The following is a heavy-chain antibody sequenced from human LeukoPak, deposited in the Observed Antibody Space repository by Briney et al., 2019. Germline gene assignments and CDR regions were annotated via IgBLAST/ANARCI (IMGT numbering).Heavy chain of an antibody. CDR1: GFTFSSYA. CDR2: ISGSGGST. V-gene: IGHV3-23*01. J-gene: IGHJ4*02. CDR3: AKDRGSGSFSD. D-gene: IGHD3-10*01. Sequence: GGSLRLSCAASGFTFSSYAMSWVRQAPGKGLEWVSAISGSGGSTYYADSVKGRFTISRDSSKNTLYLQMNSLRAEDTAVYYCAKDRGSGSFSDWGQGTLVTVSS.